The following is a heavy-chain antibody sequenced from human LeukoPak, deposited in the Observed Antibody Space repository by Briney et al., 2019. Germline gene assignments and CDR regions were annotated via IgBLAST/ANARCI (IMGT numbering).Heavy chain of an antibody. CDR3: AKFGARGPFDH. V-gene: IGHV3-23*01. Sequence: GSLRLSFAASGFPSSDYYMSGVRQAPGKGRGGVSAISGSGGSTYYAETVKGRFTISRDNSTNTLYLQMNSLRAEDTAVYYCAKFGARGPFDHWGQGTLVTVSS. D-gene: IGHD3-10*01. CDR2: ISGSGGST. CDR1: GFPSSDYY. J-gene: IGHJ5*02.